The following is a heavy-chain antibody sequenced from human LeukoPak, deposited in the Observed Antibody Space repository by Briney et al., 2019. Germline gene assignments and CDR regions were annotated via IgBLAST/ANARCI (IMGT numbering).Heavy chain of an antibody. CDR3: ARKESGSYYY. CDR2: IYYSGST. D-gene: IGHD1-26*01. V-gene: IGHV4-38-2*02. J-gene: IGHJ4*02. Sequence: SETLSLTCTVSGYSISSGYYWGWIRRPPGKGLEWIGSIYYSGSTYYNPSLKSRVTISVDTSKNQFSLKLSSVTAADTAVYYCARKESGSYYYWGQGTLVTVSS. CDR1: GYSISSGYY.